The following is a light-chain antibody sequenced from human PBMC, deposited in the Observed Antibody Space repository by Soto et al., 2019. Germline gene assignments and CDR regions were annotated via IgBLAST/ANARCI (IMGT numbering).Light chain of an antibody. J-gene: IGKJ2*01. V-gene: IGKV3D-20*01. Sequence: EIVLTQSPATLSLSPGERATLSCGARQNVSSSYLAWYQQKPGLAPRLLIYDASSRATGIPDRFSGSGSGTDFTLTISILEPEDFAVYYCQQYGSSPYTFGQGTKLEIK. CDR1: QNVSSSY. CDR3: QQYGSSPYT. CDR2: DAS.